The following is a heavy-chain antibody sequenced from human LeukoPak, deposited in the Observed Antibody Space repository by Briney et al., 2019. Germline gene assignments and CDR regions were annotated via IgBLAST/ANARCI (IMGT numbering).Heavy chain of an antibody. V-gene: IGHV1-2*02. D-gene: IGHD3-3*01. J-gene: IGHJ4*02. CDR1: GYTFTGYY. CDR3: ARGTVLRFLEWLLYPYFDY. Sequence: ASAKVSCKASGYTFTGYYMHWVRQAPGQGLEWMGWINPNSGGTNYAQKFQGRVTMTRDASISTAYMELSRLRSDDTAVYYCARGTVLRFLEWLLYPYFDYWGQGTLVTVSS. CDR2: INPNSGGT.